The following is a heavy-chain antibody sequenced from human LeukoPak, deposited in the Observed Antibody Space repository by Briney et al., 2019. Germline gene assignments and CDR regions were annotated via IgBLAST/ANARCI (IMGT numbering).Heavy chain of an antibody. CDR3: ARDAQRGFDYSNSLRY. J-gene: IGHJ4*02. Sequence: PGRSLEPSFAAPGFLLRHYGFHRGRQGPRKGLEWVAVIWSDGSNKFYGDSVKGRFAISGDDSQKTVFLHMNSLRVEDTAIYSCARDAQRGFDYSNSLRYWGQGILVTVSS. CDR2: IWSDGSNK. D-gene: IGHD4-11*01. CDR1: GFLLRHYG. V-gene: IGHV3-33*08.